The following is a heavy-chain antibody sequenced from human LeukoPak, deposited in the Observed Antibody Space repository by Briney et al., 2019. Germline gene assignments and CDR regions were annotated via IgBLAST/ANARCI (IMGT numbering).Heavy chain of an antibody. D-gene: IGHD2-2*01. CDR3: ARIGSHCSGTSCYGDY. J-gene: IGHJ4*02. CDR1: GFTVSSNY. CDR2: IYSGGST. Sequence: GGSLRLPCAASGFTVSSNYMSWVRQAPGKGLEWVSVIYSGGSTYYADSVKGRFTISRDNSKNTLYLQMNSLRAEDTAVYYCARIGSHCSGTSCYGDYWGQGALVTVSS. V-gene: IGHV3-66*01.